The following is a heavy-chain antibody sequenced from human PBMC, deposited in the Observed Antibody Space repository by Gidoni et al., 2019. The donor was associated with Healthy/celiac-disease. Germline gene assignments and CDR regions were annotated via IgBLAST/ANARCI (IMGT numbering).Heavy chain of an antibody. V-gene: IGHV3-30-3*01. CDR2: ISYDGSNK. J-gene: IGHJ1*01. Sequence: QVQLVASGGGVVQPGRSLRISCAAAGFTFSSYSMHWVRQAPGKGLEWVAVISYDGSNKYYADSVKGRFTISRDNSKNTLYLQMNSLRAEDTAVYYCASRGITMVRGVRSAEYFQHWGQGTLVTVSS. D-gene: IGHD3-10*01. CDR3: ASRGITMVRGVRSAEYFQH. CDR1: GFTFSSYS.